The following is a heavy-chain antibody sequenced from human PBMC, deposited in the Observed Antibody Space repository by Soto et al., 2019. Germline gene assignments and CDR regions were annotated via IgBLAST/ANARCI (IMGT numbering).Heavy chain of an antibody. J-gene: IGHJ4*02. Sequence: SETLSLTCTVSGGSISSYYWSWIRQPPGKGLEWIGYIYYSGSTNYNPSLKSRVTISVDTSKNQFSLKLSSVTAADTAVYYCARDYGAYAFDYWGQGTLVSVAS. D-gene: IGHD4-17*01. CDR2: IYYSGST. CDR3: ARDYGAYAFDY. CDR1: GGSISSYY. V-gene: IGHV4-59*01.